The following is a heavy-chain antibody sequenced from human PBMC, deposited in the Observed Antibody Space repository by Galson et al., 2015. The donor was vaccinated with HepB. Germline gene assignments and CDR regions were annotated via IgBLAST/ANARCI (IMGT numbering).Heavy chain of an antibody. D-gene: IGHD3-10*01. CDR1: GFNFDDYG. Sequence: SLRLSCAASGFNFDDYGMTWARQAPGKGLEWVSSINWEGGSTGYADSVKGRFTISRDNAKKSFYLQMDSLRVEDTALYYCARELYSVAFGGWGQGTLVTVSS. J-gene: IGHJ4*02. CDR2: INWEGGST. CDR3: ARELYSVAFGG. V-gene: IGHV3-20*04.